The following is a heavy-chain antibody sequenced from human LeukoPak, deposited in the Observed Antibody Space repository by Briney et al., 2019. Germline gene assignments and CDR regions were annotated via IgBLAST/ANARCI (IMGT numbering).Heavy chain of an antibody. V-gene: IGHV3-48*02. CDR3: ARAQTYYGSGSYLY. CDR2: ISSSSSTF. CDR1: GFTFSRYS. J-gene: IGHJ4*02. Sequence: GGSLRLSCAASGFTFSRYSMNWVRQAPGKGLEWVSYISSSSSTFYYADSLKGRFTISRDNAKNSLYLQMNSLRDEDTAVYYCARAQTYYGSGSYLYWGQGTLVTVSS. D-gene: IGHD3-10*01.